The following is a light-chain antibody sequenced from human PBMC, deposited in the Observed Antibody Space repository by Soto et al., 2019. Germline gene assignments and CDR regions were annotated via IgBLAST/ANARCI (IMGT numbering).Light chain of an antibody. V-gene: IGKV1-39*01. CDR2: AAS. CDR3: QLSYSTPWT. CDR1: QSIVTY. J-gene: IGKJ1*01. Sequence: DIHMTQSPSSLFASLGERVSITFRASQSIVTYLNWYLQKPGKAPKLLIYAASSLQSGVPSRFSGSGSGTDFTLTISSLQPEDFATYYCQLSYSTPWTFGQGTKVDIK.